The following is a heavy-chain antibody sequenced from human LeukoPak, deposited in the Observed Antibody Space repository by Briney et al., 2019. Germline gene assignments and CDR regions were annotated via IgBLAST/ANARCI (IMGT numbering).Heavy chain of an antibody. Sequence: SGGSLRLSCAASGFTFSSYAMHWVRQAPGKGLEGVAVISYDGSNKYYADSVKGRFTISRDNSKNTLYLQMNSLRAEDTAVYYCARDQAPLAAAGTLDYWGQGTLVTVSS. D-gene: IGHD6-13*01. CDR3: ARDQAPLAAAGTLDY. V-gene: IGHV3-30*04. CDR1: GFTFSSYA. J-gene: IGHJ4*02. CDR2: ISYDGSNK.